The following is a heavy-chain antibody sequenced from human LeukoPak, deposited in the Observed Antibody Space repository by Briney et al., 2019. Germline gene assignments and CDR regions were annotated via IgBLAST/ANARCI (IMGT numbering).Heavy chain of an antibody. V-gene: IGHV4-34*01. Sequence: SETLSLTCTVSGGSISSYYWSWIRQPPGKGLEWIGEINHSGSTNYNPSLKSRVTISVDTSKNQFSLKLSSVTAADTAVYYCASEIAAAGTPDYWGQGTLVTVSS. CDR1: GGSISSYY. CDR3: ASEIAAAGTPDY. D-gene: IGHD6-13*01. J-gene: IGHJ4*02. CDR2: INHSGST.